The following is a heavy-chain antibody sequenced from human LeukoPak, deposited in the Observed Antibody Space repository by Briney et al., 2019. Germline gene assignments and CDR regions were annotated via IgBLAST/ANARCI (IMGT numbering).Heavy chain of an antibody. CDR1: GGSFSTYY. Sequence: ASETLSLTCAVYGGSFSTYYWTWIRQPPGKGLEWVGEINHIGSTNYNPSLKSRVTISIDTSKNQFSLKLSSVTAADTAVYYCARDYGDYGFDYWGQGTLVTVSS. V-gene: IGHV4-34*01. D-gene: IGHD4-17*01. J-gene: IGHJ4*02. CDR3: ARDYGDYGFDY. CDR2: INHIGST.